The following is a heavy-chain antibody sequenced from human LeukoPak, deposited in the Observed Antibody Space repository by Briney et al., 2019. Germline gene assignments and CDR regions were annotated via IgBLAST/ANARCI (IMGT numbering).Heavy chain of an antibody. J-gene: IGHJ4*02. CDR3: AKGARECYNYVED. V-gene: IGHV3-43D*04. Sequence: GGSLRLSCAASGFTFDDYAMYWVRQAPGEGLEWVSLISWDGGSTYYADSVKGRFTISRDNSRNSLYLQMNSLRAEDTAVYYCAKGARECYNYVEDWGQGTLVTVSS. CDR1: GFTFDDYA. D-gene: IGHD5-24*01. CDR2: ISWDGGST.